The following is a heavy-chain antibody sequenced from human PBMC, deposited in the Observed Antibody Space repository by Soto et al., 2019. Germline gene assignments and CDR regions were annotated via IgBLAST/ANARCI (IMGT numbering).Heavy chain of an antibody. Sequence: SETLSLTCTVSGVSFSSYYWSWIRQPPGKGLECIGYIHYGGSTSYNPSLKSRVTLSVDTSTNQCSLTLSSMTAADTAVYYCALRSMAVVPEYWGQGTLVTVSS. D-gene: IGHD3-22*01. CDR2: IHYGGST. CDR3: ALRSMAVVPEY. J-gene: IGHJ4*02. V-gene: IGHV4-59*01. CDR1: GVSFSSYY.